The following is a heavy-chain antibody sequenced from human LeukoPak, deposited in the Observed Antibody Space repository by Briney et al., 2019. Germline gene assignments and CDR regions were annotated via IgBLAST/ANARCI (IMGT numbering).Heavy chain of an antibody. CDR3: ARAATIFGVVRLYNWFDP. J-gene: IGHJ5*02. CDR2: MNPNSGNT. Sequence: ASVKVSCKASGYTFTSYDINWVRQATGQGLEWMGWMNPNSGNTGYAQKFQGRVTMTRNTSISTAYMELSSLRSEDTAVYYCARAATIFGVVRLYNWFDPWGQGTLVTVSS. D-gene: IGHD3-3*01. CDR1: GYTFTSYD. V-gene: IGHV1-8*01.